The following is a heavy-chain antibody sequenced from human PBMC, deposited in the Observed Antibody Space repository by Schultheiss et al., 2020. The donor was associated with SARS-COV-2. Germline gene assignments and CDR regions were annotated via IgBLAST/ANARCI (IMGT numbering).Heavy chain of an antibody. D-gene: IGHD4-17*01. Sequence: GGSLRLSCAASGFTFSSYSMNWVRQAPGKGLEYVSAISSNGGSTYYANSVKGRFTISRDNSKNTLYLQMGSLRAEDMAVYYCARDHGDYENYYYGMDVWGQGTTVTVSS. J-gene: IGHJ6*02. V-gene: IGHV3-64*01. CDR3: ARDHGDYENYYYGMDV. CDR1: GFTFSSYS. CDR2: ISSNGGST.